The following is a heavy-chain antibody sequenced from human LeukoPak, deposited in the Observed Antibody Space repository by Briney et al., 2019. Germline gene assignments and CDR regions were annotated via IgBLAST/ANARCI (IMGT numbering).Heavy chain of an antibody. CDR3: TTENRAPGDY. CDR1: GFTFSSYS. V-gene: IGHV3-15*01. Sequence: PGGSLRLSCAASGFTFSSYSMNWVRQAPGKGLEWIGRIKIKPDGGTTDYPAPVKGRFTSSRDDAKNTLYLQMNTLQIDDTAVYYCTTENRAPGDYWGQGTLITVSS. D-gene: IGHD3-10*01. J-gene: IGHJ4*02. CDR2: IKIKPDGGTT.